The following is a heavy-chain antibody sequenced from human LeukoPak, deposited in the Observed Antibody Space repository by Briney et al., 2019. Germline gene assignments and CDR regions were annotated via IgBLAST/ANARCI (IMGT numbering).Heavy chain of an antibody. CDR1: GLTFSSYW. CDR2: INQDGSEK. J-gene: IGHJ6*02. CDR3: VRDQKWLQTYYYHGMDV. D-gene: IGHD5-24*01. Sequence: GGSLRLSCAPSGLTFSSYWMNWVRQAPGEGLEWVANINQDGSEKYYVDSVKGRFTISRDNAKNSLSLQMNSLRAEDTAVYYCVRDQKWLQTYYYHGMDVWGQGTTVTVSS. V-gene: IGHV3-7*01.